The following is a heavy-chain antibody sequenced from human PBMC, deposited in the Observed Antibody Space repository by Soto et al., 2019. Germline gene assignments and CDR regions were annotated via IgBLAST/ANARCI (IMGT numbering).Heavy chain of an antibody. CDR1: GYTFTSYG. J-gene: IGHJ6*02. V-gene: IGHV1-18*04. D-gene: IGHD3-3*01. CDR2: ISAYNGNT. Sequence: GASVKVSCKASGYTFTSYGISWVRQAPGQGLEWMGWISAYNGNTNYAQELQGRVTMTTDTSTSTAYMELRSLRSDDTAVYYCARELYYDFWSGYHGPLGMDVWGQGTTVTVSS. CDR3: ARELYYDFWSGYHGPLGMDV.